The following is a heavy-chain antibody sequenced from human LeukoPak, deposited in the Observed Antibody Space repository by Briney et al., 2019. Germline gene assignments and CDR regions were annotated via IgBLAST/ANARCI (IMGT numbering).Heavy chain of an antibody. CDR3: ATDRDNSDWQKRFDS. J-gene: IGHJ4*02. CDR1: GFTFSTYW. V-gene: IGHV3-7*01. CDR2: INQDASEI. Sequence: GGSLRLSCAASGFTFSTYWMNWYRQAPGKGLEWVGNINQDASEINYVDSVRGRFTISRDNAKNSLHLQMNSLGAEDTAVYHCATDRDNSDWQKRFDSWGQGTLVTVSS. D-gene: IGHD2-21*02.